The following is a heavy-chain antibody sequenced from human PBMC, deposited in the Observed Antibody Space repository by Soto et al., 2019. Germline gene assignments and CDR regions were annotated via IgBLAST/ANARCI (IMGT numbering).Heavy chain of an antibody. J-gene: IGHJ4*02. CDR1: GGSISNYF. Sequence: SETLSLTCTVSGGSISNYFWSWFRQPPGKGLEWVGFIYYNGSTQYNPSLKSRVTMSVDTSKNQFSLKLNSVTAADTAVYHCAREPSWSGYFEFWGQGALVTVS. D-gene: IGHD3-3*01. CDR2: IYYNGST. CDR3: AREPSWSGYFEF. V-gene: IGHV4-59*01.